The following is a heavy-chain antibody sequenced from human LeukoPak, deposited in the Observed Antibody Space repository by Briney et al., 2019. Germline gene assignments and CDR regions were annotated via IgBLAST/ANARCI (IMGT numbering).Heavy chain of an antibody. V-gene: IGHV1-2*06. CDR1: GYTFTGYY. CDR2: INPNGGGT. D-gene: IGHD5-24*01. J-gene: IGHJ4*02. Sequence: ASVKVSCKASGYTFTGYYMHWVRQAPGQGLEWMGRINPNGGGTNYAQKFQGRVTMTSDTSISTAYMELSRLKSDDTAVYYCARSVEMATISFDYWGQGTLVTVSS. CDR3: ARSVEMATISFDY.